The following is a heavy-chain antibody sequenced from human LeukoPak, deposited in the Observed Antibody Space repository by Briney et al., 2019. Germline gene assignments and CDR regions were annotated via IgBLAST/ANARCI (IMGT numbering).Heavy chain of an antibody. J-gene: IGHJ4*02. CDR1: DFSISSGDY. D-gene: IGHD2/OR15-2a*01. CDR2: INYGSTT. CDR3: ARDSRATHYFDY. Sequence: SETLSLTCAVSDFSISSGDYCGCIRQPPGKGLEWIGSINYGSTTYYNPSLKSRVTISVDTSKNQFSLNLSSVSAADTAVYFCARDSRATHYFDYWGRGTLVTVSS. V-gene: IGHV4-38-2*02.